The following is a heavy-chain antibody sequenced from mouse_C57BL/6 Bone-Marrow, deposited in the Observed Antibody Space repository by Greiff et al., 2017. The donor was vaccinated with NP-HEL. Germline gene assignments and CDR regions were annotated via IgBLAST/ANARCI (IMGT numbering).Heavy chain of an antibody. CDR2: IRLKSDNYAT. J-gene: IGHJ4*01. D-gene: IGHD1-1*01. CDR1: GFTFSNYW. Sequence: EVMLVESGGGLVQPGGSMKLSCVASGFTFSNYWMNWVRQSPEKGLEWVAQIRLKSDNYATHYAESVKGRFTISRDDSKSSVYLQMNNLRAEDTGIYYCTGELLGDYPMDYWGQGTSVTVSS. V-gene: IGHV6-3*01. CDR3: TGELLGDYPMDY.